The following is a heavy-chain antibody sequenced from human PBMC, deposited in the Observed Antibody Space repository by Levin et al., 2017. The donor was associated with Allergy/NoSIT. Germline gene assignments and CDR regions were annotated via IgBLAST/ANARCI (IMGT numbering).Heavy chain of an antibody. CDR3: ARGYCSPTSCSRAIDH. V-gene: IGHV3-7*01. CDR2: IKEDGSDK. J-gene: IGHJ4*02. CDR1: GFTFGRHW. D-gene: IGHD2-2*01. Sequence: GGSLRLSCAASGFTFGRHWMTWVRQAPGKGLEWVANIKEDGSDKYYVDSVKGRFTIFRDNANNSLYLQMNSLRAEDTSVYYCARGYCSPTSCSRAIDHWGQGTLVTVSS.